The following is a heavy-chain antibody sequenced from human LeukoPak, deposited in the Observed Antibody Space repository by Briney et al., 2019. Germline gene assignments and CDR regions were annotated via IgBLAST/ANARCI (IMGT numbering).Heavy chain of an antibody. V-gene: IGHV3-21*01. Sequence: GGSLRLSCAASGFTFSSYGMHWVRQAPGKGLEWVSSISSSSSYIYYADSVKGRFTISRDNAKNSLYLQMNSLRAEDTAVYYCARGDITMVRGEDYFDYWGQGTLVTVSS. CDR3: ARGDITMVRGEDYFDY. J-gene: IGHJ4*02. CDR1: GFTFSSYG. D-gene: IGHD3-10*01. CDR2: ISSSSSYI.